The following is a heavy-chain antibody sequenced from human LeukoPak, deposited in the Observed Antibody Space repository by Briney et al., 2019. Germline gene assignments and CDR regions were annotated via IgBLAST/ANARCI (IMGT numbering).Heavy chain of an antibody. CDR2: INPSGGST. CDR3: ARVRRDTIFGVVIPFDY. CDR1: GYTCTSYY. J-gene: IGHJ4*02. D-gene: IGHD3-3*01. Sequence: ASVKVSCKASGYTCTSYYMHWVRQAPGQGLEWMGIINPSGGSTSYAQKFQGRVTMTRDTSTSTVYMELSSLRSEDTAVYYCARVRRDTIFGVVIPFDYWGQGTLVTVSS. V-gene: IGHV1-46*01.